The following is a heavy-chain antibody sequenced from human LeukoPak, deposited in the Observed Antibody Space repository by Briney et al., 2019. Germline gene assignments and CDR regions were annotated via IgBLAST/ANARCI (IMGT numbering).Heavy chain of an antibody. CDR1: GFIFSNFA. J-gene: IGHJ4*02. Sequence: PGGSLRLSCAASGFIFSNFAMHWVRQAPGKGLEWVAVISYDGSNEYYADSVKGRFTISRDDSKNTVYLQMNSLRGEDTAVYYCVKDVRSGYFGSWGQGTLVTVSS. D-gene: IGHD3-3*01. CDR2: ISYDGSNE. CDR3: VKDVRSGYFGS. V-gene: IGHV3-30*04.